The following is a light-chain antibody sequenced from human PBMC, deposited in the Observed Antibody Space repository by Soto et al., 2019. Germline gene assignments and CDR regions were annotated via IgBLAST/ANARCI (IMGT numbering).Light chain of an antibody. CDR3: QKYNSVPLT. CDR1: QTIDSW. Sequence: DIHMTLSPSTLSASVGDRVSITFLGSQTIDSWLAWYQQRPGKPPNLLIYKASTLQSGVSSRFSGSGSGTDFTLTIGSLQPEDVATYYCQKYNSVPLTFGGGTKVDIK. V-gene: IGKV1-5*03. CDR2: KAS. J-gene: IGKJ4*01.